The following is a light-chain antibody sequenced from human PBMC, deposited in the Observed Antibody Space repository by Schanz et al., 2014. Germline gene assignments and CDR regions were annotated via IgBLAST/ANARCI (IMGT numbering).Light chain of an antibody. CDR3: SSYTTSSAVV. CDR2: TNN. V-gene: IGLV1-44*01. CDR1: SSNIGSNP. Sequence: QSVLTQPPSASATPGLRVTISCSGSSSNIGSNPVNWYQQLPGTAPKLLIYTNNQRPSGVPDRFSGSKSGTSASLAISGLQSEDEADYYCSSYTTSSAVVFGGGTKLTVL. J-gene: IGLJ2*01.